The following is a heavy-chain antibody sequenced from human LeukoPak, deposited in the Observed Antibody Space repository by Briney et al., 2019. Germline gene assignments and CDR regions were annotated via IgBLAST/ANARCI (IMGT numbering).Heavy chain of an antibody. CDR1: GGSISSGGYY. Sequence: PSQTLSLTCTVSGGSISSGGYYWSWIRQHPGKGLEWIGYIYYSGSTYYNPSLKSRVTISVDTSENQFSLKLSSVTAADTAVYYCARVWDDYGDWDAFDIWGQGTMVTVSS. J-gene: IGHJ3*02. D-gene: IGHD4-17*01. CDR2: IYYSGST. V-gene: IGHV4-31*03. CDR3: ARVWDDYGDWDAFDI.